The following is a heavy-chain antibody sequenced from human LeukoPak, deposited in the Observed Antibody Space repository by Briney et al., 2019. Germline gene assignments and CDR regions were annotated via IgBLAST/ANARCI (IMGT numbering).Heavy chain of an antibody. J-gene: IGHJ5*02. D-gene: IGHD3-10*01. Sequence: GRSLRLSCAASGFTFSSYGMHWVRQAPGKGLEWVAVIWYDRSNKYYADSVKGRFTISRDNSKNTLYLQMNSLRAEDTAVYYCARDNYYGSGEDWFDPWGQGTLVTVSS. CDR1: GFTFSSYG. CDR2: IWYDRSNK. CDR3: ARDNYYGSGEDWFDP. V-gene: IGHV3-33*01.